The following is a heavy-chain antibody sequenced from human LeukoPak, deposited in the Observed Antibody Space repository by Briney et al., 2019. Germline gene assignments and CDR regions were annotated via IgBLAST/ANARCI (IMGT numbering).Heavy chain of an antibody. CDR3: ARDPFDY. J-gene: IGHJ4*02. Sequence: PGGTLRLSCVASGFTFSSYWMSWVRQAPGQGLERVAYIKKDGSEKYYVDPVKGRFTISKDNANTSPYLQMSSLRAEDTAVYYCARDPFDYWGQGTLVTVSS. V-gene: IGHV3-7*01. CDR1: GFTFSSYW. CDR2: IKKDGSEK.